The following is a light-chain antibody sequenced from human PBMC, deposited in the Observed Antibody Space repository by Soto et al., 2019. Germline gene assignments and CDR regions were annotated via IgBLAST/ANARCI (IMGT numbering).Light chain of an antibody. CDR1: QDISNY. CDR2: DAS. V-gene: IGKV1-33*01. CDR3: QQYDTLSFT. Sequence: DIQMTQSPSSLSASVGDRVTITCQASQDISNYLNWYQQKLGKAPKLLIYDASNLEPGVPSRFSGSGSGTEFIFTISSLQPEDIATDYCQQYDTLSFTFGPGTKVDIK. J-gene: IGKJ3*01.